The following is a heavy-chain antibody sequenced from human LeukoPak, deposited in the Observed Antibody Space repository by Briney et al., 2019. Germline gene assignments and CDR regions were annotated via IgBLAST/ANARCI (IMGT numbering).Heavy chain of an antibody. CDR2: TYYRSKWYN. D-gene: IGHD1-26*01. CDR1: GDSVSSNSAA. Sequence: SQTLSLTCAISGDSVSSNSAAWNWIRQSPSRGLEWLGRTYYRSKWYNDYAVSVKSRITINPDTSKNQFSLQLNSVTPEDTAVYYCARDRGLARFIVGATPGAFDIWGQGTMVTVSS. CDR3: ARDRGLARFIVGATPGAFDI. V-gene: IGHV6-1*01. J-gene: IGHJ3*02.